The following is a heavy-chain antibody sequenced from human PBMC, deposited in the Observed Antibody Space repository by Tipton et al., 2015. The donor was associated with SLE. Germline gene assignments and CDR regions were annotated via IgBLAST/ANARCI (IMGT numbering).Heavy chain of an antibody. CDR2: INHRGST. D-gene: IGHD6-13*01. Sequence: TLSLTCAVYGGSISSSSSYYWAWIRQPPGKGVEWIGEINHRGSTNYNPSLKSRVTISVDTSKNQFSLKLRSVTAADTAVYYCARPLYSSSWAFDIWGQGTMVTVSS. CDR1: GGSISSSSSYY. CDR3: ARPLYSSSWAFDI. V-gene: IGHV4-34*01. J-gene: IGHJ3*02.